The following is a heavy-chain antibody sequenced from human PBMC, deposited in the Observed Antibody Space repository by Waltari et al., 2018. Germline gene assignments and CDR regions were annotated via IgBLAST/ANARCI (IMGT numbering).Heavy chain of an antibody. CDR1: GFTFSSYG. Sequence: QVQLVESGGGVVQPGGSLRLSCAASGFTFSSYGMHWVRQAPGKGLEWVAFIRYDGSNKYYADSVKGRFTISRDNSKNTLYLQMNSLRAEDTAVYYCAKAGRNHFDYWGQGTLVTVSS. V-gene: IGHV3-30*02. J-gene: IGHJ4*02. D-gene: IGHD1-1*01. CDR2: IRYDGSNK. CDR3: AKAGRNHFDY.